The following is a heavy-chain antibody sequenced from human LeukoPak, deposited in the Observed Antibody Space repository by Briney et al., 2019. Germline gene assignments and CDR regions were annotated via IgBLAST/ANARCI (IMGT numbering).Heavy chain of an antibody. V-gene: IGHV3-53*04. Sequence: GGFLRLSCAASGFTVSSNYMSWVRQAPGKGLEWVSVIYSGGSTYYADSVKGRFTISRHNSKNTLYLQMNSLRAEDTAVYYCARVYRYYDSSGPAAFDIWGQGTMVTVSS. D-gene: IGHD3-22*01. CDR1: GFTVSSNY. J-gene: IGHJ3*02. CDR3: ARVYRYYDSSGPAAFDI. CDR2: IYSGGST.